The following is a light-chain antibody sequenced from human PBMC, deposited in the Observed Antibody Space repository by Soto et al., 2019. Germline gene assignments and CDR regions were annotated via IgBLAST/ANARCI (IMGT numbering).Light chain of an antibody. J-gene: IGKJ1*01. CDR1: QSVSSY. V-gene: IGKV3-11*01. CDR2: DAS. CDR3: QKRSNLPPWT. Sequence: EIVLTQSPATLSLSPGERATLSCRASQSVSSYLAWYQQEPGQAPRLLIYDASNMATGIPARFSGSGSWTDFTLTISSLEPEDFAVYSGQKRSNLPPWTFGQGTKVEIK.